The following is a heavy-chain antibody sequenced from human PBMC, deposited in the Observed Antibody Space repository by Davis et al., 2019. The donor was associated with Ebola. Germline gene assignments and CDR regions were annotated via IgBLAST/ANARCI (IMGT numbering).Heavy chain of an antibody. CDR2: IIPILGIA. CDR3: ARDNLGYCSGGSCYSS. Sequence: KISCAASGGTFSSYAISWVRQAPGQGLEWMGRIIPILGIANYAQKFQGRVTITADKSTSTAYMELSSLRSEDTAVYYCARDNLGYCSGGSCYSSWGQGTLVTVSS. D-gene: IGHD2-15*01. CDR1: GGTFSSYA. J-gene: IGHJ4*02. V-gene: IGHV1-69*04.